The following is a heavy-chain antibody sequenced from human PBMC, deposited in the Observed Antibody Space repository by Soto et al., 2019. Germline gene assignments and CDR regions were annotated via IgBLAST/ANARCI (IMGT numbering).Heavy chain of an antibody. V-gene: IGHV3-11*01. Sequence: QVQVVESGGGLVKPGGSLRLSCAASGFTFSDYNMYWIRQGPGKGLEWVSYISSSGSNIYYADSVKGRFTISRDNAKNSMYLQMNSLRADDTAVYXXXXXXXXXXXYLDLWGRGTPVTVSS. CDR3: XXXXXXXXXYLDL. J-gene: IGHJ2*01. CDR2: ISSSGSNI. CDR1: GFTFSDYN.